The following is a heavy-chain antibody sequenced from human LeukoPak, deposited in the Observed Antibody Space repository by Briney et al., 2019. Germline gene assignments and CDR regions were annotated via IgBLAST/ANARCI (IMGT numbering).Heavy chain of an antibody. CDR2: IRYDGSNI. J-gene: IGHJ4*02. CDR3: ARKVNTAYYFDY. Sequence: GGSLRLSCAASGFTFSSYGMHWVRQAPGKGLEWVAFIRYDGSNIYYSDSVKGRFTISRDNSKNTLYLQMNSLRAEDTAVYYCARKVNTAYYFDYWGQGTLVTVSS. V-gene: IGHV3-30*02. D-gene: IGHD4-17*01. CDR1: GFTFSSYG.